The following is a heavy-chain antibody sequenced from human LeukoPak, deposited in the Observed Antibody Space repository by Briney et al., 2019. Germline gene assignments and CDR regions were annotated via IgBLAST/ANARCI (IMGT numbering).Heavy chain of an antibody. CDR1: GYTFTSYG. V-gene: IGHV1-18*01. D-gene: IGHD1-1*01. Sequence: GASVKVSCKASGYTFTSYGISWVRQAPGQGLEWMGWISAYNGNTHYAQKLQGRVTMTTDTSTSTAYMELRSLRSDDTAVYYCAGPRYPNYYGMDVWGQGTTVTVSS. CDR2: ISAYNGNT. J-gene: IGHJ6*02. CDR3: AGPRYPNYYGMDV.